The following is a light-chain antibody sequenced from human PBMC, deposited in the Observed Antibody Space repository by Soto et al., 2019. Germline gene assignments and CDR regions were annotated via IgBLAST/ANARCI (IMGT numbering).Light chain of an antibody. CDR3: QQYNDWPLT. CDR1: QSVDSN. J-gene: IGKJ4*01. Sequence: EIVMTQSPATLSVSPGDGDTLSCRASQSVDSNLARYPQQPGQTPRLLIYGASTRPTGIPARFSGSGSGTEFSLTGSILQSEDSAVYYCQQYNDWPLTYGGGTKVDIK. V-gene: IGKV3D-15*01. CDR2: GAS.